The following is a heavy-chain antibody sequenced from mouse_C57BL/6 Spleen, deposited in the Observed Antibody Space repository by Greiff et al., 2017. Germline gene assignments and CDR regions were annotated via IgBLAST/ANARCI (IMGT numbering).Heavy chain of an antibody. CDR2: IDPENGDT. J-gene: IGHJ2*01. D-gene: IGHD1-1*01. Sequence: EVHLVESGAELVRPGASVKLSCTASGFNIKDDYMHWVKQRPEQGLEWIGWIDPENGDTEYASKFQGKATITADTSSNTAYLQLSSLTSEDTAVYYCTTDYGSLDYWGQGTTLTVSS. CDR3: TTDYGSLDY. CDR1: GFNIKDDY. V-gene: IGHV14-4*01.